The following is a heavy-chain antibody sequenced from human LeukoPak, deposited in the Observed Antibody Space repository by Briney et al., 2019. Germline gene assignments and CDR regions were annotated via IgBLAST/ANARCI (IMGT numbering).Heavy chain of an antibody. CDR2: ISYDGSNK. D-gene: IGHD1-26*01. CDR3: AKDYRGYFSDY. Sequence: GGSLRLSCAASGFTFSSYAMHWVRQAPGKGLEWVAVISYDGSNKYYADSVKGRFTISRDNSKNTLYLQMSSLRAEDTALYYCAKDYRGYFSDYWGQGTLVTVSS. J-gene: IGHJ4*02. V-gene: IGHV3-30-3*01. CDR1: GFTFSSYA.